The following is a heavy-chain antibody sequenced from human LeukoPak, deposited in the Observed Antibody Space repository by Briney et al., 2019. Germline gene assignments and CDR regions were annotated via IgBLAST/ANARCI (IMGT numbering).Heavy chain of an antibody. V-gene: IGHV3-9*01. CDR3: AKSSGSSGYYFHYYYYYGMDV. CDR1: GFTFDDYV. J-gene: IGHJ6*02. Sequence: GGSLRLSCAASGFTFDDYVMNWVRQAPGKGLEWVSGISWNSGTIGYADSVKGRFTISRDNAKNSLYLQMNSLRAEDTALYYCAKSSGSSGYYFHYYYYYGMDVWGQGTTVTVSS. D-gene: IGHD3-22*01. CDR2: ISWNSGTI.